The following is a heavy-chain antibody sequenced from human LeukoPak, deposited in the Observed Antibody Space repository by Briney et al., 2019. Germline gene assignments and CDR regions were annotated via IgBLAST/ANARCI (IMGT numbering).Heavy chain of an antibody. CDR1: GFTFSSYA. CDR2: ISGNGGST. D-gene: IGHD1-1*01. J-gene: IGHJ6*03. CDR3: ARGGLGTPHYMDV. V-gene: IGHV3-64*01. Sequence: GGSLRLSCAASGFTFSSYAMHWVRQAPGKGLEYVSAISGNGGSTYYANSVKGRFTISRDNSKNTLYLQMGSLRAEDMAVYYCARGGLGTPHYMDVWGKGTTVTVSS.